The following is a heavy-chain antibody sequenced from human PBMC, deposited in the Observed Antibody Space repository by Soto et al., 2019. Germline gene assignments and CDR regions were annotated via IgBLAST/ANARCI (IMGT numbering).Heavy chain of an antibody. CDR3: AHPRGYGVFDAYDI. CDR1: EFTFSTYP. CDR2: LTPSGGET. V-gene: IGHV3-23*01. Sequence: PLGYLNLPCVASEFTFSTYPMGWVRQAPGKGLEWVSALTPSGGETYYADSVKGRFTISRDNSMNALYLQMSSLRIEDTAVYYCAHPRGYGVFDAYDIWGQGKMVTVSS. J-gene: IGHJ3*02. D-gene: IGHD4-17*01.